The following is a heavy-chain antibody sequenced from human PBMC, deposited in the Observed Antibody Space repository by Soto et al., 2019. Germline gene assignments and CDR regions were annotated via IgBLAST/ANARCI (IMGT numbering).Heavy chain of an antibody. J-gene: IGHJ4*02. CDR1: GFNFGGYA. CDR3: AKRGGYAISFYDS. Sequence: KLLESGGQLIQPGGSLRLSCAGTGFNFGGYAMSWVRQAPGKGLEWVSTLSGDGSRAYYADSVRGRFTVSRDNSKSTLYLRMNSLRADDTAIYYCAKRGGYAISFYDSWGQGTLFTVSS. CDR2: LSGDGSRA. D-gene: IGHD3-16*01. V-gene: IGHV3-23*01.